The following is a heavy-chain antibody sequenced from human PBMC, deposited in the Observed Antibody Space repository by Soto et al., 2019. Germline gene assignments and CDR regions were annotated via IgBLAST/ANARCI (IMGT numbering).Heavy chain of an antibody. D-gene: IGHD5-18*01. CDR1: GFTFSSYG. V-gene: IGHV3-30*18. Sequence: GGSMRLSCAASGFTFSSYGIHWVRQAPGKGLEWVALISYDGTDKYYADSVKGRFTISRDNSKNTLYLQMSSLGPEDTAVYYWVKERYAQLWLEDYGMDVRGQGTTVTVAS. CDR2: ISYDGTDK. CDR3: VKERYAQLWLEDYGMDV. J-gene: IGHJ6*02.